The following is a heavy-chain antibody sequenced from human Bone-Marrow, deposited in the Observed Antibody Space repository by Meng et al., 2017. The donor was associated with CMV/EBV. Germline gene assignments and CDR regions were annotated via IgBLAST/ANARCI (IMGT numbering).Heavy chain of an antibody. J-gene: IGHJ4*02. CDR3: ARGRHGSSWYFDYFDY. CDR2: IYYSGST. V-gene: IGHV4-59*01. Sequence: SETLSLTCTVSGGSISSYYWSWIRQPPGKGLEWIGYIYYSGSTNYNPSLKSRVTISVDTSKNQLSLKLSSVTAADTAVYYCARGRHGSSWYFDYFDYWGQGTLVTVSS. D-gene: IGHD6-13*01. CDR1: GGSISSYY.